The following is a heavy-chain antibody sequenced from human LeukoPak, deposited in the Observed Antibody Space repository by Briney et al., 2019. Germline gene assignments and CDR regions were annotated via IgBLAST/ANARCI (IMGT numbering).Heavy chain of an antibody. CDR2: TRNEANTYTT. V-gene: IGHV3-72*01. CDR1: GFTFSDHY. J-gene: IGHJ4*02. CDR3: TRDLDYGSGGY. D-gene: IGHD3-10*01. Sequence: TGGSLRLSCASSGFTFSDHYMDWVRQAPGKGLEWVGRTRNEANTYTTEYAASVRGRFTISRDDSKNSLYLQMNSLKTEDTAVYYCTRDLDYGSGGYWGQGTLVTVSS.